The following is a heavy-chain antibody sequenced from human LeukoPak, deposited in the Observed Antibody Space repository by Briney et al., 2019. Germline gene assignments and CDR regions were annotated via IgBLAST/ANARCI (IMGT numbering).Heavy chain of an antibody. CDR1: GGSISSGGYS. CDR2: MHHSGST. V-gene: IGHV4-30-2*01. CDR3: ARVVYYGSGNRYYFDC. J-gene: IGHJ4*02. Sequence: PSETLSLTCAVSGGSISSGGYSWSWIRQPPGKGLEWIGYMHHSGSTYYNPSLKSRVTISVDRSKDQFSLNPSSVTAADTAVYYCARVVYYGSGNRYYFDCWGQGILVTVSS. D-gene: IGHD3-10*01.